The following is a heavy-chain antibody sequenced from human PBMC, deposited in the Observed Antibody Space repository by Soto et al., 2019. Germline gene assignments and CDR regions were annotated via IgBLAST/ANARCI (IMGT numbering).Heavy chain of an antibody. CDR2: TRNKANSYTT. V-gene: IGHV3-72*01. J-gene: IGHJ6*02. CDR1: GFTFSDHY. D-gene: IGHD4-17*01. CDR3: ARVGYGDYYYGMDV. Sequence: EVQLVESGGGLVQPGGSLRLSCAASGFTFSDHYMDWVRQAPGKGLEWVGRTRNKANSYTTEYAASVKGRFTISRDDSKNSLYLQMNSLKTEDTAVYYCARVGYGDYYYGMDVWGQGTTVTVSS.